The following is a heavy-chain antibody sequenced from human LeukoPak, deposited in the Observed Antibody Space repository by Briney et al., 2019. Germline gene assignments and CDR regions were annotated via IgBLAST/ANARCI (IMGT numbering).Heavy chain of an antibody. Sequence: SQTLSLTCAISGDSVSSNSAAWNWIRQSPSRGLEWLGRTYFRSKWYIDYAVSLKGRIIINSDSSKNQFSLQLNSVIPEDTAVYYCAKWSSSWKYLDYWGQGTLVTVSS. CDR2: TYFRSKWYI. CDR3: AKWSSSWKYLDY. CDR1: GDSVSSNSAA. V-gene: IGHV6-1*01. D-gene: IGHD6-13*01. J-gene: IGHJ4*02.